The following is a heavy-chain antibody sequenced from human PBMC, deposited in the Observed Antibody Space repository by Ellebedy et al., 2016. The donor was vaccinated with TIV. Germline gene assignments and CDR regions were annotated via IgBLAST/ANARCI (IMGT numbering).Heavy chain of an antibody. V-gene: IGHV1-18*04. CDR1: GYTFTSYG. CDR3: ARGKLTFLWSDY. J-gene: IGHJ4*02. CDR2: ISAYNGDT. Sequence: AASVKVSCKASGYTFTSYGITWVRRAPGQGLERMGWISAYNGDTNYAHKLQGSVTMTIVRSTSTAYMELMSLRSDDTAVYYCARGKLTFLWSDYWGQGTLVTVSS. D-gene: IGHD1-1*01.